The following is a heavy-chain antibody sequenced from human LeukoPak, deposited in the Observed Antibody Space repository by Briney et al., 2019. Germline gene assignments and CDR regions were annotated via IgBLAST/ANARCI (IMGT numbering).Heavy chain of an antibody. CDR1: GGSISSSSAY. CDR3: VSPRGFSYGYFDY. Sequence: SETLFLTCTVSGGSISSSSAYWGWIRQPPGKGLEWIGSIYYSKNTYYNPSLKSRVTISADTSKNQFSLTLGSVSAKDTAVYYCVSPRGFSYGYFDYWGQGTLVTVSS. V-gene: IGHV4-39*01. J-gene: IGHJ4*02. CDR2: IYYSKNT. D-gene: IGHD5-18*01.